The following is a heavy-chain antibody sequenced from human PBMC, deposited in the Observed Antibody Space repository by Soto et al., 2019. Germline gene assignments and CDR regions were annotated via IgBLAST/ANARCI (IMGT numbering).Heavy chain of an antibody. CDR1: GGSISSYY. CDR3: ARYMTTVTRARNWFDP. V-gene: IGHV4-4*07. D-gene: IGHD4-17*01. Sequence: SETLSLTCTVSGGSISSYYWSWIRQPAGKGLEWIGRIYTSGSTNYNPSLKSRVTMSVDTSKNQFSLKLSSVTAADTAVYYCARYMTTVTRARNWFDPWGQGTLVTSPQ. CDR2: IYTSGST. J-gene: IGHJ5*02.